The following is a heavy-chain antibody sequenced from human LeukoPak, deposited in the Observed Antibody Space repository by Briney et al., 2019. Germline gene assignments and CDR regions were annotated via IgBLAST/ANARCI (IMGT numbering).Heavy chain of an antibody. D-gene: IGHD3-10*01. CDR1: GGSFSGYY. V-gene: IGHV4-34*01. CDR3: ARGFPLGIRGPIGTWFDP. Sequence: PSETLSLTCAVYGGSFSGYYWSWIRQPPGKGLEGIGEINHSGSTNYNPSLKRRVTISVDTSKNPISLKLSSVTAADTAVYYWARGFPLGIRGPIGTWFDPWGQGTLVTVSS. CDR2: INHSGST. J-gene: IGHJ5*02.